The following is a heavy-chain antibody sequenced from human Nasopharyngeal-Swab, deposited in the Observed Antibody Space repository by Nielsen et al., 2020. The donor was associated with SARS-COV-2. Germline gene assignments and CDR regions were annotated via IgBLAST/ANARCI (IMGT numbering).Heavy chain of an antibody. V-gene: IGHV1-18*01. CDR2: ISAYNGNT. CDR1: GYTFISYG. J-gene: IGHJ6*02. D-gene: IGHD6-13*01. Sequence: ASVKVSCKASGYTFISYGISWVRQAPGQGLEWMGWISAYNGNTNYAQKLQGRVTMTTDTSTSTAYMELRSLRSDDTAVYYCARDKEAGYYYYYGMDVWGQGTTVTVSS. CDR3: ARDKEAGYYYYYGMDV.